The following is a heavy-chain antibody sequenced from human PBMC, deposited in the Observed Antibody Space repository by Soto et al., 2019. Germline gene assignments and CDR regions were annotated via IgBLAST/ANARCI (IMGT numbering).Heavy chain of an antibody. V-gene: IGHV3-66*01. Sequence: EVRLEESGGGLVQPGGSLRLSCAASGLPVSSYYMRWVRHAPGKGLEWVSAIYGDGSTYYADSVKGRFTISRDSSKNTVYLQMNSLRDEDTAVYYCASCHWNGPNDYWGQGTLVTVSS. D-gene: IGHD1-1*01. CDR2: IYGDGST. CDR1: GLPVSSYY. J-gene: IGHJ4*02. CDR3: ASCHWNGPNDY.